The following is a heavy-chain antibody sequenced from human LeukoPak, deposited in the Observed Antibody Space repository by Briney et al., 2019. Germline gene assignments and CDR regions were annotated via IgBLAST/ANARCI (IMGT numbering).Heavy chain of an antibody. J-gene: IGHJ4*02. D-gene: IGHD1-26*01. V-gene: IGHV1-69*01. CDR3: ARGSWRGSYCFGY. Sequence: SVTVSFKASVGTFSSYAISWVRQAPAQGLEWMGVIIPILGTATYAQKYQGRVTITADESTITAYMALSSLRSEDTAVYYCARGSWRGSYCFGYWGQGTLVTVSS. CDR1: VGTFSSYA. CDR2: IIPILGTA.